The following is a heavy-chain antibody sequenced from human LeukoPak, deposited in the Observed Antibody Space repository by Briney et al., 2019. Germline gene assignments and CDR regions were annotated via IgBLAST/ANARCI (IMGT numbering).Heavy chain of an antibody. V-gene: IGHV4-59*01. J-gene: IGHJ5*02. CDR1: GGSISSYY. D-gene: IGHD4-23*01. CDR3: AKAGAPDYGGNRDRFDP. CDR2: MYYSGST. Sequence: PSETLSLTCTVSGGSISSYYWSWIRQPPGKGLEWIGYMYYSGSTNYNPSLKSRVTISVDTSKNQFSLKLSSVTAADTAVYYCAKAGAPDYGGNRDRFDPWGQGTLVTVSS.